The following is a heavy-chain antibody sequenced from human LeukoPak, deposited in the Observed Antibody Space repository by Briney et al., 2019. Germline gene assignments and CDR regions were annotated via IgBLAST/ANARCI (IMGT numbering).Heavy chain of an antibody. D-gene: IGHD2-2*01. CDR2: INSDGSST. Sequence: GGSLRLSRAASGFTFSSYWMHWVRQAPGKGLVWVSRINSDGSSTSYADSVKGRFTISRDNAKNTLYLQMNSLRDEDTAVYYCAREVIVVVPAAINWFDPWGQGTLVTVSS. CDR1: GFTFSSYW. V-gene: IGHV3-74*01. J-gene: IGHJ5*02. CDR3: AREVIVVVPAAINWFDP.